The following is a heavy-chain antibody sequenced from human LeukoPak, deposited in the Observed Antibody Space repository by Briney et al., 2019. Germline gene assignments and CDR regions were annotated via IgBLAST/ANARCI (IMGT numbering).Heavy chain of an antibody. Sequence: GGSLRLSCAASHFTFTTYWMSWLRQAPGKGLEWVANIKPDGSEKYYVDSVKGRFAISRDNAKNSLYLQMNSLRAEDTAVYYCARDPGQLWLPDYWGQGTLVTVSS. CDR1: HFTFTTYW. CDR2: IKPDGSEK. CDR3: ARDPGQLWLPDY. J-gene: IGHJ4*02. D-gene: IGHD5-18*01. V-gene: IGHV3-7*01.